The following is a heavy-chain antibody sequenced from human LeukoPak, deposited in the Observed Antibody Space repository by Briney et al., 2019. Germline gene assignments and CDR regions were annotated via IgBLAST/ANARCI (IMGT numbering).Heavy chain of an antibody. D-gene: IGHD4/OR15-4a*01. V-gene: IGHV4-34*01. CDR3: AREGRMSMGIEY. J-gene: IGHJ4*02. Sequence: SETLSLTCAVYGGSLSGYYWSWIRQPPGKGLQWIGEINHGGSTNYNPSLKSRVTMSVDTPKNHFSLNLSSVTAADTAVYFCAREGRMSMGIEYWGQGTLVTVSS. CDR1: GGSLSGYY. CDR2: INHGGST.